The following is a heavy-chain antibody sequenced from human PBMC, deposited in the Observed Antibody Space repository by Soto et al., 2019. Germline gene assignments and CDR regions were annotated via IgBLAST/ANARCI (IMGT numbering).Heavy chain of an antibody. Sequence: GASVKVSCKASGYTFNSYGISWVRQAPGQGLEWMGWISPNSGNTGYAQKLQGRVTMTRNTSISTAYMELSSLRSEDTAVYYCARGRQYCSGGSCYSDDAFDIWGQGTMVTVSS. CDR2: ISPNSGNT. CDR3: ARGRQYCSGGSCYSDDAFDI. V-gene: IGHV1-8*01. J-gene: IGHJ3*02. CDR1: GYTFNSYG. D-gene: IGHD2-15*01.